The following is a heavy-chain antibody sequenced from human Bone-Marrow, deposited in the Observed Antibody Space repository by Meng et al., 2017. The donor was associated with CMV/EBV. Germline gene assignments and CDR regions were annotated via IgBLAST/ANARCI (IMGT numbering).Heavy chain of an antibody. CDR2: IYYSGNT. Sequence: LSCTVSAGSVSSRDYYGTWIRQPPGKGLEWIGYIYYSGNTNYHPSLRSRVTISLDTSKNQFSLKLTSVTSADTALYSCARGSSPVDFWGQGTLVTVSS. V-gene: IGHV4-61*08. J-gene: IGHJ4*02. CDR3: ARGSSPVDF. CDR1: AGSVSSRDYY.